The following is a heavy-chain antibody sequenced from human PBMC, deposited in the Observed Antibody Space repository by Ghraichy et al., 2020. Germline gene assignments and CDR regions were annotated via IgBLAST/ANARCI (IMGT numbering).Heavy chain of an antibody. CDR2: IYYSGST. V-gene: IGHV4-39*01. Sequence: SETLSLTCDVSGGSISNNSYYWGWIRQPPGKGLEWIGTIYYSGSTYYNPSLKGRVTLSVDTSKNQFSLRLTSVTAADTAVYYCARTSSQQDPDYYFNYYGMDVWGQGTTVTFSS. D-gene: IGHD2-2*01. CDR3: ARTSSQQDPDYYFNYYGMDV. J-gene: IGHJ6*02. CDR1: GGSISNNSYY.